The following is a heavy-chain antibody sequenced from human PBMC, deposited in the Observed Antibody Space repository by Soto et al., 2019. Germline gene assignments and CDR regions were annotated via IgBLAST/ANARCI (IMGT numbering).Heavy chain of an antibody. D-gene: IGHD6-19*01. V-gene: IGHV3-30-3*01. CDR1: GFTFSSYA. CDR3: ARGRIAVAGVSDY. J-gene: IGHJ4*02. CDR2: ISYDGSNK. Sequence: RLSCAASGFTFSSYAMHWVRQAPGKGLEWVAVISYDGSNKYYADSVKGRFTISRDNSKNTLYLQMNSLRAEDTAVYYCARGRIAVAGVSDYWGQGTLVTVSS.